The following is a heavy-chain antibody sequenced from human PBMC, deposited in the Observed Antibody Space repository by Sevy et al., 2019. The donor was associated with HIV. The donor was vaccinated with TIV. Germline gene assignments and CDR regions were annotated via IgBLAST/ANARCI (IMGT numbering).Heavy chain of an antibody. CDR1: GFTFSSYA. CDR3: AREWELLSHYGMDV. V-gene: IGHV3-30-3*01. CDR2: ISYDGSNK. Sequence: GGSLRLSCAASGFTFSSYAMHWVRQAPGEGLEWVAVISYDGSNKYYADSVKGRFTISRDNSKNTLYLQMNSLRAEDTAVYYCAREWELLSHYGMDVWGQGTTVTVSS. D-gene: IGHD1-26*01. J-gene: IGHJ6*02.